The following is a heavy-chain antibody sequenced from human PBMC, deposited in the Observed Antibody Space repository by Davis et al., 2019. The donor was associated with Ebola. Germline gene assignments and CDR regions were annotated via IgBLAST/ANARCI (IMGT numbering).Heavy chain of an antibody. CDR1: GGSFSGYY. CDR3: ARQRGDYSNYVSHWFDP. J-gene: IGHJ5*02. Sequence: MPGGSLRLSCAVYGGSFSGYYWSWIRQPPGKGLEWIGYIYYSGSTNYNPSLKSRVTISVDTSKNQFSLKLSSVTAADTAVYYCARQRGDYSNYVSHWFDPWGQGTLVTVSS. D-gene: IGHD4-11*01. V-gene: IGHV4-59*08. CDR2: IYYSGST.